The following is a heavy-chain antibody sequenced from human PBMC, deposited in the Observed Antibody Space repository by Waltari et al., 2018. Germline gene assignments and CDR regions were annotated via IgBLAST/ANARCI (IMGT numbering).Heavy chain of an antibody. D-gene: IGHD2-21*02. CDR1: GGSFSGYS. CDR3: ARQEIIVEVTGDGFDI. Sequence: QVQLQQWGAGLLKPSETLSLTCAVYGGSFSGYSWSWIRQPPGKGPGWIGEIKHSGTTNYNPSLKRRVTISPDTSKNQFSLKLGSVTAAETAVYYCARQEIIVEVTGDGFDIWGQGTMVTVSS. J-gene: IGHJ3*02. V-gene: IGHV4-34*01. CDR2: IKHSGTT.